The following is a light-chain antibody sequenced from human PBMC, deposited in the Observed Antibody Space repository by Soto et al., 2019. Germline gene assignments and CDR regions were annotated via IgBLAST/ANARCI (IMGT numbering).Light chain of an antibody. Sequence: IVMTQSPATLSVSPGERATLSCRASQSVTNSFAWYQQKTGQAPRLLIHGATTRATGIPARFSGSGSGTEFTLTISSLQSEDFAVYYCQQYNKWPRTFGQGTKVDIK. J-gene: IGKJ1*01. CDR2: GAT. CDR3: QQYNKWPRT. CDR1: QSVTNS. V-gene: IGKV3-15*01.